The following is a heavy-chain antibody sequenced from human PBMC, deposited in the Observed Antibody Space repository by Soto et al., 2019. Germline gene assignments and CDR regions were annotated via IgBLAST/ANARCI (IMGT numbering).Heavy chain of an antibody. CDR3: AKDSAGQGFDY. CDR2: ISYDGSNK. CDR1: GFTFSSYG. V-gene: IGHV3-30*18. Sequence: QVQLVESGGGVVQPGRSLRLSCAASGFTFSSYGMHWVRQAPDKGLEWVAVISYDGSNKYYADSVKGRFTISRDNSKNTLYLQMNSLRAEDTAVYYCAKDSAGQGFDYWGQGTLVTVSS. D-gene: IGHD3-10*01. J-gene: IGHJ4*02.